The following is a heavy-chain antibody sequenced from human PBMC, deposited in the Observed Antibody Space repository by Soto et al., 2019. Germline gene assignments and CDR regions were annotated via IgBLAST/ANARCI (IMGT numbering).Heavy chain of an antibody. CDR1: GGSISSGGYS. Sequence: QLQLQESGSGLVKPSQTLSLTCAVSGGSISSGGYSWSWIRQPPGKGLEWIGYIYHSGSTYYNPTLKRRVPISVDRSKNQFSLQLSSVTAADTAVYSCARAGGLGAVAADYWGQGTLVTVSS. D-gene: IGHD6-19*01. V-gene: IGHV4-30-2*01. CDR3: ARAGGLGAVAADY. CDR2: IYHSGST. J-gene: IGHJ4*02.